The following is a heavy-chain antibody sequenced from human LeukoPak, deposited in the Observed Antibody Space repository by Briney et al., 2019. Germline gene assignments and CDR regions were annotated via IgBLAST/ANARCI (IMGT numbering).Heavy chain of an antibody. CDR1: GFTFSNYW. D-gene: IGHD1-14*01. Sequence: GGSLRLSCAASGFTFSNYWMHWVRQVPGKGLVWVSRINPSGSSTTYADSVKGRLTISRDNAKNMLYLQMDSLRAEDTGIYYCARSNQADDYWGQGTLVTVSS. J-gene: IGHJ4*02. CDR3: ARSNQADDY. CDR2: INPSGSST. V-gene: IGHV3-74*01.